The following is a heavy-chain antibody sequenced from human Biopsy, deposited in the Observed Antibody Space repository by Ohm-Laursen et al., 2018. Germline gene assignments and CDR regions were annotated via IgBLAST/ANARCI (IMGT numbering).Heavy chain of an antibody. CDR3: AIDRVPRRGVMPVYYYGMDV. CDR1: GESSSGYF. Sequence: TLSLTCPVNGESSSGYFWNWIRQPPGKGLEWIGEINQSGSTKYNPSLQRRATLSADSSNSQFSLRLTSVIPSDTAVYYCAIDRVPRRGVMPVYYYGMDVWGQGSTVTVSS. CDR2: INQSGST. D-gene: IGHD2-21*01. V-gene: IGHV4-34*01. J-gene: IGHJ6*02.